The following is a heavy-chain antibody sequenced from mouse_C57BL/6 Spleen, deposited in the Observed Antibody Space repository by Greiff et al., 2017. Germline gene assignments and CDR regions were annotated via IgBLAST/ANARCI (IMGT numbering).Heavy chain of an antibody. V-gene: IGHV5-6*01. CDR3: ARKGDYYFDY. CDR2: ISSGGSYT. D-gene: IGHD3-3*01. J-gene: IGHJ2*01. CDR1: GFTFSSYG. Sequence: EVMLVESGGDLVKPGGSLKLSCAASGFTFSSYGMSWVRQTPDKRLEWVATISSGGSYTYYPDSVKGRFTIARDNAKNTLYLQRSRLKSEDTAMYDCARKGDYYFDYWGQGTTLTVSS.